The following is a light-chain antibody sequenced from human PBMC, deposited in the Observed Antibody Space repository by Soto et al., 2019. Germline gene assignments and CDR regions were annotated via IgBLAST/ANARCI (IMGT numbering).Light chain of an antibody. Sequence: QSVLTQPASVSGSPGQSITISCTGTSSDVGGYNYVSWYQQHPGKAPRFMIYEVSNRPSGVSNRFSGSKSDNTASLTITGLQAEDEASYYCSSYTITHIPVIFGGGTKLTVL. CDR3: SSYTITHIPVI. V-gene: IGLV2-14*01. J-gene: IGLJ2*01. CDR2: EVS. CDR1: SSDVGGYNY.